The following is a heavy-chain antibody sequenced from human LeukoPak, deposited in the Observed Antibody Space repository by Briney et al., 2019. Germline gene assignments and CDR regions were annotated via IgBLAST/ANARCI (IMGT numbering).Heavy chain of an antibody. Sequence: SETLFLTCTVSGGSVSNYYWSWIRQPPGKGLEWIGYIHYSGSTDYNPSLKSRVTISVDTSKNQFSLRLSSVTAADTAVYYCARDKPYNWNTGWFDPWGRGTLVTVSS. D-gene: IGHD1-1*01. V-gene: IGHV4-59*02. CDR1: GGSVSNYY. J-gene: IGHJ5*02. CDR2: IHYSGST. CDR3: ARDKPYNWNTGWFDP.